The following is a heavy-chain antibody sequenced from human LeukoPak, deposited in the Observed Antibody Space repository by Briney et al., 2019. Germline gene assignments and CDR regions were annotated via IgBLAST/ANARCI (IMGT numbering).Heavy chain of an antibody. Sequence: PSETLSLTCTVSGGSISSYYWSWIRQPPGKGLEWIGYIYYSGSTNYNPSLKSRVTISVDTSKNQFSLKLSSVTAADTAVYYCARALGYYGMDVWGQGTTVTVSS. D-gene: IGHD7-27*01. V-gene: IGHV4-59*01. CDR3: ARALGYYGMDV. J-gene: IGHJ6*02. CDR1: GGSISSYY. CDR2: IYYSGST.